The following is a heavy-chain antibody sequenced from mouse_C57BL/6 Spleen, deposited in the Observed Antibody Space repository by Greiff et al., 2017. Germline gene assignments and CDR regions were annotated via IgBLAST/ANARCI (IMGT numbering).Heavy chain of an antibody. V-gene: IGHV5-4*01. CDR3: ARDTLYYRGCAY. D-gene: IGHD2-12*01. CDR2: ISDGGSYT. CDR1: GFTFSSYA. J-gene: IGHJ3*01. Sequence: EVMLVESGGGLVKPGGSLKLSCAASGFTFSSYAMSWVRQTPEKRLEWVATISDGGSYTYYPDNVKGRFTISRDNAKNNLYLQMSHLKSEDTAMYYCARDTLYYRGCAYWGQGTLVTVSA.